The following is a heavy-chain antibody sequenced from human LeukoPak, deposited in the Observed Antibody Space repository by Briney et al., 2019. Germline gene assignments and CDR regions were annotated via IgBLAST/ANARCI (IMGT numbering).Heavy chain of an antibody. V-gene: IGHV4-34*01. J-gene: IGHJ4*02. CDR3: ARVRGIAARQFDY. CDR2: INHSGST. Sequence: SETLSLTCAVYGGSFSGYYWSWIRQPPGKGLEWIGEINHSGSTNYNPSLKSRVTISVDTSKNQFSLKLSSVTAADTAVYYCARVRGIAARQFDYWGQGTLVTVSS. D-gene: IGHD6-6*01. CDR1: GGSFSGYY.